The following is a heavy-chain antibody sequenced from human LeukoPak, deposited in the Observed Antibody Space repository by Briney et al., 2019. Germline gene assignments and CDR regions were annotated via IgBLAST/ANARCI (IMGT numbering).Heavy chain of an antibody. CDR1: GGTFSIYA. V-gene: IGHV1-69*13. J-gene: IGHJ6*02. CDR3: ARGYSSGWYSGYYYYYGMDV. Sequence: SVKVSCKASGGTFSIYAISWVRQAPGQGLEWMGGIIPIFGTANYAQKFQGRVTITADESTSTAYMELSSLRSEDTAVYYCARGYSSGWYSGYYYYYGMDVWGQGTTVTVSS. CDR2: IIPIFGTA. D-gene: IGHD6-19*01.